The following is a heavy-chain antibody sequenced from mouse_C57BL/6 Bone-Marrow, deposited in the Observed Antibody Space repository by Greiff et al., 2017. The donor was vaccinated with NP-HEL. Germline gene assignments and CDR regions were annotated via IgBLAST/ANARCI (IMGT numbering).Heavy chain of an antibody. Sequence: EVQLQESGPVLVKPGASVKMSCKASGYTFTDYYMNWVKQSHGKSLEWIGVINPYNGGTSYNQKFKGKATLTVDKSSSTAYMELNSLTSEDSAVYYCAREGGDYDRFSFAYWGQGTLVTVSA. J-gene: IGHJ3*01. CDR2: INPYNGGT. CDR1: GYTFTDYY. CDR3: AREGGDYDRFSFAY. D-gene: IGHD2-4*01. V-gene: IGHV1-19*01.